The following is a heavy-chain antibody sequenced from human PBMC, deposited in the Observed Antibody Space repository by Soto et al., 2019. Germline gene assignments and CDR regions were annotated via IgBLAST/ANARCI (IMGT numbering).Heavy chain of an antibody. J-gene: IGHJ6*02. CDR3: ARESSSPNYYYYGMDV. D-gene: IGHD6-6*01. Sequence: QVQLVQSGAEVKKPGSSVKVSCRASGGTFSSYADSWVRQAPGQGLEWMGVIIPLLNTPKYVQKFQGRVTITADASATTAYMELSSLRSEDTAVYYWARESSSPNYYYYGMDVWGQGTTVTVSS. CDR1: GGTFSSYA. V-gene: IGHV1-69*01. CDR2: IIPLLNTP.